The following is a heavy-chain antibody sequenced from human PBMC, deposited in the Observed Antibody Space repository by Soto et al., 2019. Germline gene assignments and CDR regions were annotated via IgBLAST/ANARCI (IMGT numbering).Heavy chain of an antibody. D-gene: IGHD2-21*01. Sequence: GGSLRLSCAAFGFTFSSYWMSWVRQAPGKGLEWVAKIKQDGSEKYYVDSVQGRFTISRDNAKNSLYLQMSSLRAEDTAVHYCARDPAIFEVILRHYYYGMDVWGQGTTVTVSS. V-gene: IGHV3-7*01. J-gene: IGHJ6*02. CDR2: IKQDGSEK. CDR1: GFTFSSYW. CDR3: ARDPAIFEVILRHYYYGMDV.